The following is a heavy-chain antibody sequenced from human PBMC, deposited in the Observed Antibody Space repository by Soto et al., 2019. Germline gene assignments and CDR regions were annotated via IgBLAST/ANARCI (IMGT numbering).Heavy chain of an antibody. V-gene: IGHV4-4*02. Sequence: ETLSLTCAVSGGSISSSNWWSWVRQPPGKGLEWIGEIYHSGSTNYNPSLKSRVTISVDKSKNQFSLKLSSVTAADTAVYYCARASGVRAVAGTETSWFDPWGQGTLVTVSS. CDR1: GGSISSSNW. J-gene: IGHJ5*02. CDR2: IYHSGST. D-gene: IGHD6-19*01. CDR3: ARASGVRAVAGTETSWFDP.